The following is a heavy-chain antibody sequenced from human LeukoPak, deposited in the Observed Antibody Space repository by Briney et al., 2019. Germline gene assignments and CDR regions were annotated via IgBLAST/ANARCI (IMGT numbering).Heavy chain of an antibody. CDR1: GGSISSYY. V-gene: IGHV4-59*01. J-gene: IGHJ3*02. CDR3: ARDVSVCSGASCYSANAFDI. Sequence: SETLSVTCTVSGGSISSYYWSWIRQPPGKGLEWIGYIYYSGSTNYNPSLNSRVTISVDTSKNQFSLKLSSVTAADTAVYYCARDVSVCSGASCYSANAFDIWGQGTMVTVSS. D-gene: IGHD2-15*01. CDR2: IYYSGST.